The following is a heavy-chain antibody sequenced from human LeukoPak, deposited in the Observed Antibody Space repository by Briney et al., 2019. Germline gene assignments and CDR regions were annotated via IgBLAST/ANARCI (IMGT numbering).Heavy chain of an antibody. Sequence: GGSLRLSCAASGFTFSSYWMHWVRQAPGKGLVWVSRINTDGSSTSYADSVKGRFTISRDNAKNTLYLQMNSLRAEDTAVYYCARDSPPYYDFWSGYFSPRMDVWGKGTTVTVSS. D-gene: IGHD3-3*01. CDR3: ARDSPPYYDFWSGYFSPRMDV. J-gene: IGHJ6*04. CDR1: GFTFSSYW. CDR2: INTDGSST. V-gene: IGHV3-74*01.